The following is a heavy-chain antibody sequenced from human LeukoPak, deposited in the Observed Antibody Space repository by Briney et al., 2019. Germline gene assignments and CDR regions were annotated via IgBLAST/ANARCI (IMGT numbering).Heavy chain of an antibody. Sequence: GGSLRLSCAASGFTFSNYWMSWVRQAPGKGLEWVPNIKQDGSDKYYVDSLKGRFTISRDNAKNSLYLQMNSLRAEDTAVYYCARVNGDYGGSLDYWGQGSLVTVSS. CDR2: IKQDGSDK. D-gene: IGHD4-23*01. J-gene: IGHJ4*02. V-gene: IGHV3-7*04. CDR3: ARVNGDYGGSLDY. CDR1: GFTFSNYW.